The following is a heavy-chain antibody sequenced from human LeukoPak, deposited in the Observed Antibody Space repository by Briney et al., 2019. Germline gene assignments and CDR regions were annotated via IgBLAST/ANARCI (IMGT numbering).Heavy chain of an antibody. V-gene: IGHV1-69*06. CDR1: GGTFSSYA. Sequence: PVKVSCKASGGTFSSYAISWVRQAPGQGLEWMGGIIPIFGTANYAQKFQGRVTITADKSTSTAYMELSSLRSEDTAVYYCARASTPYCSGGSCYFDYWGQGTLVTVSS. CDR3: ARASTPYCSGGSCYFDY. CDR2: IIPIFGTA. J-gene: IGHJ4*02. D-gene: IGHD2-15*01.